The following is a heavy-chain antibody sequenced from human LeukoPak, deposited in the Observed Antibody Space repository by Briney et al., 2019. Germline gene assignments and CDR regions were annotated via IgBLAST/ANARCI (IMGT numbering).Heavy chain of an antibody. V-gene: IGHV3-7*03. CDR1: GFTFSSYW. Sequence: PGGSLRLSCAASGFTFSSYWMSWVRQAPGKGLEWVANIKQDGSEKYYVDSVKGRFTISRDNAKNSLYLQMNSLRAEDTALYYCAKDFSKRVYYFDYWGQGTLVTVSS. J-gene: IGHJ4*02. D-gene: IGHD2/OR15-2a*01. CDR2: IKQDGSEK. CDR3: AKDFSKRVYYFDY.